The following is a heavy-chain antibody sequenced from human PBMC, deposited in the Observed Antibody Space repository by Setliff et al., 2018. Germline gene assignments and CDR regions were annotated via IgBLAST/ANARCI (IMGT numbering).Heavy chain of an antibody. J-gene: IGHJ5*02. Sequence: GESLKISCAASGFTFDDHGMSWVRQVPGKGLEWVSGINWNGASTGYADSVRGRFTISRDNAQNSLYLQMNSLRVEDTAVYYCARDVFDFRTGQAGPWGQGTLVTVSS. CDR1: GFTFDDHG. CDR3: ARDVFDFRTGQAGP. D-gene: IGHD3-3*01. V-gene: IGHV3-20*04. CDR2: INWNGAST.